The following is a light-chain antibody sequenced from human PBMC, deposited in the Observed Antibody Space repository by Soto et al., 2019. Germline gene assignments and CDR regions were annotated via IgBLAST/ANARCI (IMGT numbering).Light chain of an antibody. Sequence: QAVVTQPASVSGSPGQSITISCSGTSSDVDDYNYVSWYQQHPGKAPKLMIYEVSHRLSGVSNRFSGSNSGYTASLTISGLQDEDEADYYCTSSLSNSVVVFGGGTKVTVL. CDR2: EVS. CDR3: TSSLSNSVVV. CDR1: SSDVDDYNY. V-gene: IGLV2-14*01. J-gene: IGLJ3*02.